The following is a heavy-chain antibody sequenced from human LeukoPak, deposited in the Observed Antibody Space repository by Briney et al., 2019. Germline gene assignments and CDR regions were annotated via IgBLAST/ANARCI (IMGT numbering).Heavy chain of an antibody. CDR2: IYYSGST. Sequence: SETLSLTCTVSGGSLIRNSYFWGWIRQPPGKGLDWIGIIYYSGSTYYNPSLKSRVTISMDTSKKQLSLKLSSVTAADTAIYYCARHISPETIDCWGQGTLVTVSS. D-gene: IGHD1-14*01. J-gene: IGHJ4*02. V-gene: IGHV4-39*01. CDR3: ARHISPETIDC. CDR1: GGSLIRNSYF.